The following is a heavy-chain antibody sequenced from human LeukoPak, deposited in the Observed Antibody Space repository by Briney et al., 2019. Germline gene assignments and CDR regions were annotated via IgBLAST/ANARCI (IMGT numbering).Heavy chain of an antibody. V-gene: IGHV3-23*01. CDR1: GFTFSNYA. J-gene: IGHJ3*02. D-gene: IGHD1-1*01. CDR3: VRKWNGGLDI. Sequence: PGGSLRLSCAASGFTFSNYAMSWVRQAPGKGLEWVSDMSDTGAYTNYLGSVKGRFTISRDYSENMLYLQMSSLRVEDTAVYYCVRKWNGGLDIWGQGTMVTVSS. CDR2: MSDTGAYT.